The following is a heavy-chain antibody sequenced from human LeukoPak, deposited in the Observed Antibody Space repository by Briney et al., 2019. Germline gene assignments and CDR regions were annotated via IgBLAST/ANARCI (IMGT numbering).Heavy chain of an antibody. CDR1: GYTFTGYY. CDR3: ASTTVTTGRTYYYYGMDV. CDR2: INPNSGGT. Sequence: ASVKVSCKASGYTFTGYYMHWVRQAPGQGLEWMGWINPNSGGTNYAQKFQGRVSMTRDTSISTAYMELSRLRSDDTAVYYCASTTVTTGRTYYYYGMDVWGQGTTVTVSS. J-gene: IGHJ6*02. D-gene: IGHD4-17*01. V-gene: IGHV1-2*02.